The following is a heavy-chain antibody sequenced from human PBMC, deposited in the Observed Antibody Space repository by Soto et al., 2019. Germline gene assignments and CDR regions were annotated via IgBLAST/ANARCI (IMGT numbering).Heavy chain of an antibody. V-gene: IGHV3-23*01. D-gene: IGHD3-3*01. CDR2: ISGSGGST. CDR1: GFTFSSYA. J-gene: IGHJ6*02. Sequence: EVQLLESGGGLVQPGGSLRLSCAASGFTFSSYAMSWVRQAPGKGLEWVSAISGSGGSTYYADSVKGRFTISRDNSKNTLELKMNSLRAEDTAVYYCGKDRKPVGEYYEFWSCYWGPDYYYYGMDVWGQGTTVTVSS. CDR3: GKDRKPVGEYYEFWSCYWGPDYYYYGMDV.